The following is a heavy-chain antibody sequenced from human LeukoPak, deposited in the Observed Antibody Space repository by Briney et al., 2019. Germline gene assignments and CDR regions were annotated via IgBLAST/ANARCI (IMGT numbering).Heavy chain of an antibody. V-gene: IGHV1-2*02. D-gene: IGHD3-10*01. CDR1: GYTFTGYY. CDR2: INPNSGGT. CDR3: ARGQDELLWFGEFDYYYYYGMDV. J-gene: IGHJ6*02. Sequence: GASVKVSCKASGYTFTGYYMHWVRQAPGRGLEWMGWINPNSGGTNYAQKFQGRVTMTRDTSISTAYMELSRLRSDDTAVYYCARGQDELLWFGEFDYYYYYGMDVWGQGTTVTVSS.